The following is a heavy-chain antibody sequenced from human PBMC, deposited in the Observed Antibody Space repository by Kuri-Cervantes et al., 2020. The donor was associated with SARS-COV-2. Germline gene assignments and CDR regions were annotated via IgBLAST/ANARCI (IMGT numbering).Heavy chain of an antibody. V-gene: IGHV4-59*12. CDR1: GGSISSYY. CDR3: ARLAIGDCSSTSCQSGFDP. D-gene: IGHD2-2*01. Sequence: SETLSLTCTVSGGSISSYYWSWIRQTPGKGLEWIGFIYYSGSTNYNPSLKSRVTMSVDTSKNQFSLKLSSVTAADTAVYYCARLAIGDCSSTSCQSGFDPWGQGTLVTVSS. J-gene: IGHJ5*02. CDR2: IYYSGST.